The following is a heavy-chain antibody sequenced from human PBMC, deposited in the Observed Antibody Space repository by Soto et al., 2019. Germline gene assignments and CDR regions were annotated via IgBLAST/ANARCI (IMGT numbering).Heavy chain of an antibody. CDR2: VYHNENT. D-gene: IGHD3-10*01. V-gene: IGHV4-39*01. Sequence: SETLSLTCSVSGGSISSFTYYWGWIRQPPGKGLEWIGTVYHNENTYDNPSLKSRVTITVDTAKNQFSLNLRSVTAADTAMYFCARRERYYGSPGWFDPWGPGTLVTVSS. CDR3: ARRERYYGSPGWFDP. CDR1: GGSISSFTYY. J-gene: IGHJ5*02.